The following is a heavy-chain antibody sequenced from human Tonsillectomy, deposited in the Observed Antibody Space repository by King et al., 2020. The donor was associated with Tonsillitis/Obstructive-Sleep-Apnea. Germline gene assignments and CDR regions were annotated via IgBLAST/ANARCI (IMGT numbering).Heavy chain of an antibody. V-gene: IGHV3-11*05. J-gene: IGHJ2*01. CDR3: ASSPYSSGSNWYFDL. CDR2: ISSSSTYT. CDR1: GFTFSDYY. D-gene: IGHD6-19*01. Sequence: VQLVESGGGLVKPGGSLRLSCAASGFTFSDYYMSWIRQAPGKGLEWVSYISSSSTYTNYADSVKGRFTISRDNAKNSLYLQMNSLRAEDTAVYYCASSPYSSGSNWYFDLWGRGTLVTVSS.